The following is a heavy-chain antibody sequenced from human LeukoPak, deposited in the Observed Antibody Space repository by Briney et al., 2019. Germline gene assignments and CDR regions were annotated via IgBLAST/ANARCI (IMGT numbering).Heavy chain of an antibody. V-gene: IGHV4-59*01. CDR1: GDSISNYY. CDR2: VYYSGSTSGST. Sequence: PSETLSLTCTVSGDSISNYYWSWIRQPPGKGLEWIGYVYYSGSTSGSTNYSPSLRSRVTISVDTSKNQFSLKLNSVTAADTAVYYCARGGLAVDYWGQGTLVTVSS. J-gene: IGHJ4*02. D-gene: IGHD5/OR15-5a*01. CDR3: ARGGLAVDY.